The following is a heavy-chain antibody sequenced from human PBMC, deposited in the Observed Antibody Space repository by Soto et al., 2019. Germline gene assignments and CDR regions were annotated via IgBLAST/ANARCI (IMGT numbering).Heavy chain of an antibody. Sequence: GESLKISCKGSGYSFTSYWIGWVRQMPGKGLEWMGIIYPGDSDTRYSPSFQGQVTIAADKSISTAYLQWSSLKASDTAMYYCARPRSSSRNYYGMDVWGQGTTVTVSS. V-gene: IGHV5-51*01. D-gene: IGHD6-13*01. CDR1: GYSFTSYW. J-gene: IGHJ6*02. CDR2: IYPGDSDT. CDR3: ARPRSSSRNYYGMDV.